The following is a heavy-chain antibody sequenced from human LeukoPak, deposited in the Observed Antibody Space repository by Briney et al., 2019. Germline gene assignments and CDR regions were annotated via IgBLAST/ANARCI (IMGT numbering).Heavy chain of an antibody. V-gene: IGHV3-30-3*01. J-gene: IGHJ4*02. CDR2: ISYDGSNK. CDR3: AQDAPYYYDSSGSLDY. D-gene: IGHD3-22*01. Sequence: PGRSLRLSCAASGFTFSSYAMHWVRQAPGKGLEWVAVISYDGSNKYYADSVKGRFTISRDNSKNTLYLQMNSLRAEDTAVYYCAQDAPYYYDSSGSLDYWGQGTLVTVSS. CDR1: GFTFSSYA.